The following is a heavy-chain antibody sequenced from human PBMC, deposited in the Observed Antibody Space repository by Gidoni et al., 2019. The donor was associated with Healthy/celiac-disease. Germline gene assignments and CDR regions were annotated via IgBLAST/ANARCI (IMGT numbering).Heavy chain of an antibody. CDR2: IYYSGST. D-gene: IGHD3-22*01. J-gene: IGHJ4*02. CDR1: GGPISSYY. V-gene: IGHV4-59*01. Sequence: QVQLQESGPGLVKPSETLSLTCTVSGGPISSYYWRWIRQPPGKGLEWIGYIYYSGSTNYNPSLKSRVTISVDTSKNQFSLKLSSVTAADTAVYYCARGYYDSSGYYYYFDYWGQGTLVTVSS. CDR3: ARGYYDSSGYYYYFDY.